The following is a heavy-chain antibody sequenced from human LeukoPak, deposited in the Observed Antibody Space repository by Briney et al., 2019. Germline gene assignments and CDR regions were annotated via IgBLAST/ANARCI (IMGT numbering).Heavy chain of an antibody. CDR3: AREFGSGYSL. CDR2: IWYDGSNK. D-gene: IGHD3-22*01. V-gene: IGHV3-33*01. J-gene: IGHJ4*02. CDR1: GFTFSSYG. Sequence: GRSLRLSCVVSGFTFSSYGMHWVRQAPGKGLEWVALIWYDGSNKYYADSVKGRFTISRDNSKNTLYLQMNSLRADDTAVYYCAREFGSGYSLWGQGTLVTVSS.